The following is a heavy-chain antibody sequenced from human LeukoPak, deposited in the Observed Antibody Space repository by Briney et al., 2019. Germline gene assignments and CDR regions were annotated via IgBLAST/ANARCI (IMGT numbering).Heavy chain of an antibody. V-gene: IGHV4-31*03. CDR3: ARAAPAVVPAAMGFDY. CDR2: IYYSGST. D-gene: IGHD2-2*01. J-gene: IGHJ4*02. CDR1: GGSISSGGYY. Sequence: SQTLSLTCTVSGGSISSGGYYCSWIRQHPGKGLEWIGYIYYSGSTYYNPSLKSRVTISVDTSKNQFSLRLSSVTAADTAVYHCARAAPAVVPAAMGFDYWGQGTLVTVSS.